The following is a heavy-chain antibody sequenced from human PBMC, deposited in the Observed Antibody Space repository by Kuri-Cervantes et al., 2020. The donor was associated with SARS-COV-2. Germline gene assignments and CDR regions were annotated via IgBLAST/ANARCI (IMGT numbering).Heavy chain of an antibody. CDR1: GGSISSSNW. CDR2: IYHSGST. D-gene: IGHD6-6*01. Sequence: SCAVSGGSISSSNWWSWVRQPPGKGLEWIGEIYHSGSTNYNPSLKSRVTISVDKSKNQFSLKLSSVAAADTAVYYCARTYGSSSLFYAYWGQGTLVTVSS. J-gene: IGHJ4*02. CDR3: ARTYGSSSLFYAY. V-gene: IGHV4-4*02.